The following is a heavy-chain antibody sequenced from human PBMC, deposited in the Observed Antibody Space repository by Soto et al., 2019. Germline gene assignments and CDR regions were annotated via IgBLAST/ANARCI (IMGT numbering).Heavy chain of an antibody. J-gene: IGHJ5*02. CDR2: IYPGDSDT. V-gene: IGHV5-51*03. CDR1: GYSFTSYW. D-gene: IGHD2-2*01. Sequence: EVQLVQSGAEVKKPGESLKISCKGSGYSFTSYWIGWVRQMPGKGLEWMGIIYPGDSDTRYSPSFQGQVTISADKSISTAYLQWSSLKASDTAMYYCARLIYSTSWVTNWFDPWGQGTLVTVSS. CDR3: ARLIYSTSWVTNWFDP.